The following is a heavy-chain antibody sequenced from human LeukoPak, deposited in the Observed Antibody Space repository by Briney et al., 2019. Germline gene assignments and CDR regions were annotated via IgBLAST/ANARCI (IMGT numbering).Heavy chain of an antibody. Sequence: GGSLRLSCATSGFTFSDYYTSWIRQAPGKGLEWVSYSSSGGSAIYYADSVKGRFTISRDNAKNSVYLQMNSLRAEDTAVYYCATTRYSSASYSVYWGQGTLVTVSS. CDR1: GFTFSDYY. D-gene: IGHD6-19*01. J-gene: IGHJ4*02. CDR2: SSSGGSAI. V-gene: IGHV3-11*04. CDR3: ATTRYSSASYSVY.